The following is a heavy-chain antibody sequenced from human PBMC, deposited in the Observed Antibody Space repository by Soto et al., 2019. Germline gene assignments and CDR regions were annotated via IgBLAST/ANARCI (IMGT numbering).Heavy chain of an antibody. CDR3: AKPKQPLTYYYYGMDV. D-gene: IGHD5-18*01. CDR1: GFTFSSYG. Sequence: GGSLRLSCAASGFTFSSYGMHWVRQAPGKGLEWVAVIWYDGSNKYYADSVKGRFTISRDNSKNTLYLQMNSLRAEDTAVYYCAKPKQPLTYYYYGMDVWGQGTTVTVSS. V-gene: IGHV3-30*02. J-gene: IGHJ6*02. CDR2: IWYDGSNK.